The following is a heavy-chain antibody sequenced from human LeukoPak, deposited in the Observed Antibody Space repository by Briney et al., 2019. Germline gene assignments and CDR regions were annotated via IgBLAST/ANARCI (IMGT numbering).Heavy chain of an antibody. J-gene: IGHJ1*01. CDR3: ARGGRYYDSSGYYPSAEYFQH. D-gene: IGHD3-22*01. CDR1: GGTFISYA. V-gene: IGHV1-69*04. Sequence: SGKVSCKASGGTFISYAMSWVRQAPGEGLEWRGRIIPILGIANYAQKFQGRVTITADKSTSPAYMELSSLRSEDTAVYYCARGGRYYDSSGYYPSAEYFQHWGQGTLVTVSS. CDR2: IIPILGIA.